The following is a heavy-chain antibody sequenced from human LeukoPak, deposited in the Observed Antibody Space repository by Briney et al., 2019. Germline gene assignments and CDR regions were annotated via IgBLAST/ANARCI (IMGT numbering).Heavy chain of an antibody. Sequence: GGSLRLSCAASGFTFGDYYMSWMRQAPGKGLEWVSYISSSGRSIYYADSVKGRFTISRDNAKNSMYLQMNSLRVEDTAIYYCARDWILWFGSLREDAFDVWGQGTMVTVSS. D-gene: IGHD3-10*01. J-gene: IGHJ3*01. CDR3: ARDWILWFGSLREDAFDV. CDR2: ISSSGRSI. CDR1: GFTFGDYY. V-gene: IGHV3-11*04.